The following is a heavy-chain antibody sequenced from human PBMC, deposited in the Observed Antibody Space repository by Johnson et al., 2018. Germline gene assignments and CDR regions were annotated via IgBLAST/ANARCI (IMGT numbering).Heavy chain of an antibody. Sequence: QVQLQQWGAGLLKPSETLSLTCAVYGGSFSGYYWSWNRQPPGKGLEWIGEINHSGSPNYNPSLKSRVTISVDTSKNQFSLKLCSVTAADTAWYYWASGGYYDSSGYYPDAVYIWGQGTMVTVSS. CDR1: GGSFSGYY. V-gene: IGHV4-34*01. J-gene: IGHJ3*02. CDR2: INHSGSP. D-gene: IGHD3-22*01. CDR3: ASGGYYDSSGYYPDAVYI.